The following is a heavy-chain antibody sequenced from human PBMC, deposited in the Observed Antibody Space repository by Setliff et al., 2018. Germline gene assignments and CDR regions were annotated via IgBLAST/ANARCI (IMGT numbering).Heavy chain of an antibody. Sequence: ASVKVSCKASGHTFITFGISWVRQAPGQGLEWMGWISAYSDDTKYAEKFQDRVTMTMDTSTGTAYMELRSLRSDDTAVYICAYDSSGYYPGYWGQGTLVT. CDR1: GHTFITFG. V-gene: IGHV1-18*01. CDR3: AYDSSGYYPGY. J-gene: IGHJ4*02. CDR2: ISAYSDDT. D-gene: IGHD3-22*01.